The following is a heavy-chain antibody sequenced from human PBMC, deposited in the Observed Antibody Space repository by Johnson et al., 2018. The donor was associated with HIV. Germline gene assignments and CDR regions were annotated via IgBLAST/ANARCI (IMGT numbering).Heavy chain of an antibody. CDR2: ISYDGSNK. V-gene: IGHV3-30*04. J-gene: IGHJ3*02. CDR3: AKDMGCGADCYQISITMTVGGAFDI. Sequence: QVQLVESGGGVVQPGRSLRLSCAASGFTFSSYAMHWVRQAPGKGLEWVAVISYDGSNKYYADSVKGRFTISRDNAQNSLYLQMSSLRPEDTALYYCAKDMGCGADCYQISITMTVGGAFDIWGQGTMLTVSS. CDR1: GFTFSSYA. D-gene: IGHD2-21*02.